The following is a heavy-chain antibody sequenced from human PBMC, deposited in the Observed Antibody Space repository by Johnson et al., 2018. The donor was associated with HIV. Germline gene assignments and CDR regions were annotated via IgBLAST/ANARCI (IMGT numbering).Heavy chain of an antibody. CDR2: ISYDGTYE. V-gene: IGHV3-30*04. D-gene: IGHD3-16*01. CDR3: ARGGWGDAFDI. CDR1: GFTFSSYA. J-gene: IGHJ3*02. Sequence: QVQLVESGGGVVQPGESLRLSCAASGFTFSSYAMHWVRQAPGKGLEWVAVISYDGTYEFYADSVKGRFTISRDNSKSTLYLQMSSLRVEDTAVYYCARGGWGDAFDIWGQGTMVTVSS.